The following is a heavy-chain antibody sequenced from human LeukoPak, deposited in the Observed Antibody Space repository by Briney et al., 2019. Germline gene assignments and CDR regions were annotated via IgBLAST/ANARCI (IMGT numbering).Heavy chain of an antibody. CDR1: GFTFSNYG. D-gene: IGHD5-24*01. CDR2: IYSEGPT. CDR3: VGGRDGYKQGDH. J-gene: IGHJ4*02. V-gene: IGHV3-66*01. Sequence: GRSLRLSCAASGFTFSNYGMHWVRQAPGKGLEWVSVIYSEGPTYYADFVKGRFTISRDNSWNTLYLQMNSLRGEDTAVYYCVGGRDGYKQGDHWGQGTLVTVSS.